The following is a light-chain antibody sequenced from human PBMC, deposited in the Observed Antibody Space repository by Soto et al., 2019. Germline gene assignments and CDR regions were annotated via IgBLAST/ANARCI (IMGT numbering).Light chain of an antibody. CDR1: SSDVGGYNY. Sequence: QSVLTQPAPVSGSPGQSITLSRTGNSSDVGGYNYVSWYQQHPGKAPKLMIYDVSNRPSGVSNRFSGSKSGNTASLTISGLQAEDEADYYCSSYTSSFYVFGTGTKVTVL. J-gene: IGLJ1*01. CDR2: DVS. V-gene: IGLV2-14*01. CDR3: SSYTSSFYV.